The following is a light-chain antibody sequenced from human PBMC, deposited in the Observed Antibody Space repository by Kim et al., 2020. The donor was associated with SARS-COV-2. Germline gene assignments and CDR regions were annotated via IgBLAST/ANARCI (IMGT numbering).Light chain of an antibody. J-gene: IGLJ3*02. CDR3: QVWDSSSDHRV. Sequence: PGKTARITCGGNNIGSKRVHWYQQKTGQAPVLVIYYDSDRPSGIPERFSGSNAGNTATLTISRVEAGDEADYYCQVWDSSSDHRVFGGGTQLTVL. V-gene: IGLV3-21*04. CDR2: YDS. CDR1: NIGSKR.